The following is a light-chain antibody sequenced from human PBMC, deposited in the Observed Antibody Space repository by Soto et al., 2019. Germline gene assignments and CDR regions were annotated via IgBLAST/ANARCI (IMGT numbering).Light chain of an antibody. Sequence: EIMMTQSPGTLSASPGERATLSCRASQSVSSNLAWYHQKPGQAPRLLIYAVSTRATGIPARFSGSGSGTEFTLTISSLQSEDFAVYYCQQYKKWPLTFGQGTKGEIK. V-gene: IGKV3-15*01. CDR2: AVS. J-gene: IGKJ1*01. CDR1: QSVSSN. CDR3: QQYKKWPLT.